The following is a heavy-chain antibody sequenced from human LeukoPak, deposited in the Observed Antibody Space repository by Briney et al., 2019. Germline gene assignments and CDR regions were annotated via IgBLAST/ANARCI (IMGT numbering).Heavy chain of an antibody. J-gene: IGHJ5*02. CDR2: IKQDGSEK. D-gene: IGHD6-13*01. V-gene: IGHV3-7*01. Sequence: GGSLRLSCAASGFTFSSYWMSWVRQAPGKGLEWVANIKQDGSEKYYVDSVKGRFTISRDNAKNSLYLQMNSLRAEDTAVYYCARQQLVGAPGFDPWGQGTLVTVSS. CDR3: ARQQLVGAPGFDP. CDR1: GFTFSSYW.